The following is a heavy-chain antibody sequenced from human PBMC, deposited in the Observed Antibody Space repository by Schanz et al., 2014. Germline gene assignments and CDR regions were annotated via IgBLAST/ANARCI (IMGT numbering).Heavy chain of an antibody. J-gene: IGHJ4*02. V-gene: IGHV3-23*01. CDR1: GFTFSSYT. CDR2: ISGSSIHK. CDR3: AKVAPAATYLDS. Sequence: EVQLLESGGGLVQPGGSLRLSCVASGFTFSSYTMNWVRQAPGKGLEWVSHISGSSIHKNYADSVKGRFTISRDNSKNTLYLQMNSLSAEDTAVYYCAKVAPAATYLDSWGLGTLVTVSS. D-gene: IGHD2-2*01.